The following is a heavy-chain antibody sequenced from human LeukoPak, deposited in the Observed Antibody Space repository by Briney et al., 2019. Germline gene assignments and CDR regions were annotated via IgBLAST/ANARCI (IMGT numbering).Heavy chain of an antibody. J-gene: IGHJ4*02. Sequence: PGGSRRLSCAASGFTFSIYSMSWVRQAPGKGLEWVSYISSSSSTISYADSVKGRFTISRDNAENSLYLQMNSLRAEDTAVYYCARAGRGSSWDYWGQGTLVTVSS. CDR3: ARAGRGSSWDY. D-gene: IGHD6-13*01. V-gene: IGHV3-48*01. CDR1: GFTFSIYS. CDR2: ISSSSSTI.